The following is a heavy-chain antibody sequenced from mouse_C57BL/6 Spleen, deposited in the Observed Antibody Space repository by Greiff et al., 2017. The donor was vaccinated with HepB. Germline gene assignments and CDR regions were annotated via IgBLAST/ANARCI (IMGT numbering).Heavy chain of an antibody. Sequence: QVQLQQSGAELVKPGASVKISCKASGYAFSSYWMNWVKQRPGKGLEWIGQIYPGDGDTNYNGKFKGKATLTADKSSSTAYMPLSSLTSEDSAVYFCARSGWDIPYAMDYWGQGTSVTVSS. V-gene: IGHV1-80*01. CDR3: ARSGWDIPYAMDY. CDR2: IYPGDGDT. J-gene: IGHJ4*01. D-gene: IGHD3-3*01. CDR1: GYAFSSYW.